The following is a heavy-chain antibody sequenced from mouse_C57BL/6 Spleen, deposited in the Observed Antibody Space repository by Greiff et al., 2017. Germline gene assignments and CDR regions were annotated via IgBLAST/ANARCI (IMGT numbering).Heavy chain of an antibody. CDR2: IWSDGST. Sequence: VQLQQSGPGLVAPSQSLSITCTVSGFSLTSYGVHWVRQPPGKGLEWLVVIWSDGSTTYNSALKSRLSISKDNSKSQVFLKMNSLQTDDTAMYYCARHPNWDGAMDYWGQGTSVTVSS. D-gene: IGHD4-1*01. V-gene: IGHV2-6-1*01. J-gene: IGHJ4*01. CDR1: GFSLTSYG. CDR3: ARHPNWDGAMDY.